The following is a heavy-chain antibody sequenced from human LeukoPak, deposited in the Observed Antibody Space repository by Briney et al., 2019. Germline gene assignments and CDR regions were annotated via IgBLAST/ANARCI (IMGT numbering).Heavy chain of an antibody. V-gene: IGHV3-23*01. Sequence: GGSLRLSCAASGFTFSSCAISWVRQAPGKGLEWVSPISGGGGVTYYADSVRGRFTISRDNSKNTVHLQMNSLRAEDTAVYYCAKEPRVATIEIFDYWGQGTLVTVSS. CDR1: GFTFSSCA. J-gene: IGHJ4*02. CDR2: ISGGGGVT. D-gene: IGHD5-12*01. CDR3: AKEPRVATIEIFDY.